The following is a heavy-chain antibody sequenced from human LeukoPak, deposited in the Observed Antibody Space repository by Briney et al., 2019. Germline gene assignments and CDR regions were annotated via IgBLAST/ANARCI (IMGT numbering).Heavy chain of an antibody. CDR1: GYSISSGYN. CDR2: IHHSGNT. Sequence: SGTLSLTCTVSGYSISSGYNWGWFRQPPGKGLEWIGDIHHSGNTNYTPSLRSRVTMSADTSKNQFSLKLSSVTAADTALYYCARRVRAGDLDWFDPWGQGTLVTVSS. V-gene: IGHV4-38-2*02. J-gene: IGHJ5*02. CDR3: ARRVRAGDLDWFDP. D-gene: IGHD3-16*01.